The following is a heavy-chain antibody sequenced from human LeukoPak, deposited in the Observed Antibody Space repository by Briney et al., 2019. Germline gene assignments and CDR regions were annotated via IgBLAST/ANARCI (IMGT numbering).Heavy chain of an antibody. CDR1: GYSISSGDY. CDR3: ARGGYYYYYMDV. J-gene: IGHJ6*03. Sequence: KSSETLSLTCAVSGYSISSGDYWGWIRQPPGKGLEWIGSIYHSGSTYYNPSLKSRVTISVDRSKNQFSLELSSVTAADTAVYCCARGGYYYYYMDVWGKGTTVTVSS. V-gene: IGHV4-38-2*01. D-gene: IGHD3-16*01. CDR2: IYHSGST.